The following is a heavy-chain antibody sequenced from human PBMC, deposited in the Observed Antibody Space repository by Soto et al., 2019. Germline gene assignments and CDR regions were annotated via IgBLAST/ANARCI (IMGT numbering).Heavy chain of an antibody. J-gene: IGHJ6*02. D-gene: IGHD3-3*01. CDR2: IYTSGST. V-gene: IGHV4-4*07. CDR3: ARVGRYDFWSGYNYYGMDA. Sequence: SETLSLTCTVSGGSISSYYWSWIRQPAGKGLEWIGRIYTSGSTNYNPSLKSRVTMSVDTSKNQFSLKLSSVTAADTAVYYCARVGRYDFWSGYNYYGMDAWGQGTTVTVSS. CDR1: GGSISSYY.